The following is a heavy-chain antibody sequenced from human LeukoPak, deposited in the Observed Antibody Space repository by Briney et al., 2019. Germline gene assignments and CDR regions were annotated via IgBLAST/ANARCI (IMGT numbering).Heavy chain of an antibody. D-gene: IGHD4-23*01. V-gene: IGHV6-1*01. Sequence: HSQTLSLTCAISGDSVSSNSAAWNWIRQSPSRGLGWLGRTYYRSKLYNDYAVSVKSRITINADTSKNQFSLQLNSVTPEDTAVYYCARAYGGNSGTINYYYYYYMDVWGKGTTVTVSS. CDR2: TYYRSKLYN. CDR1: GDSVSSNSAA. CDR3: ARAYGGNSGTINYYYYYYMDV. J-gene: IGHJ6*03.